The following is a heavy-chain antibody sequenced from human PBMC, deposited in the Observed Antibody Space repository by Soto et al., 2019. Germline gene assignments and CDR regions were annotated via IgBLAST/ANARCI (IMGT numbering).Heavy chain of an antibody. CDR3: ARVSVTIFGVVMGHYYYAMDV. V-gene: IGHV4-34*01. D-gene: IGHD3-3*01. CDR1: GGSFSDYH. CDR2: INHGGST. J-gene: IGHJ6*02. Sequence: QVQLQQWGAGLLKPSETLSLTCAVYGGSFSDYHWSWIRQPPGKGLEWIGEINHGGSTKYNPSLKGRVTIAKDPSQKQVSLKLTSVTAADTAVYYCARVSVTIFGVVMGHYYYAMDVWGQGTTVTVSS.